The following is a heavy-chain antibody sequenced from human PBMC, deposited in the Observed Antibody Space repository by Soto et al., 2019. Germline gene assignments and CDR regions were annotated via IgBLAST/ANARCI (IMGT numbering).Heavy chain of an antibody. CDR2: INAGNGNT. Sequence: ASVKVSCKASGYTFTSYAMHWVRQAPGQRLEWMGWINAGNGNTKYSQKFQGRVTITRDTSASTAYMELSSLRSEDTAVYYCARDRTMVRGVIIKGFWFDPWGQGTLVTVSS. CDR1: GYTFTSYA. J-gene: IGHJ5*02. D-gene: IGHD3-10*01. CDR3: ARDRTMVRGVIIKGFWFDP. V-gene: IGHV1-3*01.